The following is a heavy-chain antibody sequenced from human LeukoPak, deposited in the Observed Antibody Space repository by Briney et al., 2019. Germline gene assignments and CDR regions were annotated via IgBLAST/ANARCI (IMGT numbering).Heavy chain of an antibody. D-gene: IGHD2-15*01. CDR1: GGSISSYY. V-gene: IGHV4-59*01. Sequence: SETLSLTCTVSGGSISSYYWSWIRQPPGTGLEWIGYIYYSGNTNYNPSLKSRVTISVDTSKNQFSLKLSSVTAADPAVYYCARSVEGYCSGGSCYSYYYYMDVWGKGTTVTVSS. CDR2: IYYSGNT. J-gene: IGHJ6*03. CDR3: ARSVEGYCSGGSCYSYYYYMDV.